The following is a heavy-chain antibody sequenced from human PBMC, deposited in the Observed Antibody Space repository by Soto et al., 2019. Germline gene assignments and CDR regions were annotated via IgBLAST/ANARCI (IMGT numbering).Heavy chain of an antibody. CDR1: GYSFSSYW. CDR3: ARHRDAFDI. Sequence: GESLKISCKGSGYSFSSYWIAWVRQMPGKGLEWMGIIYPGDSDTRNSPSFQGQVTISADKSITTAYLQWSSLKASDTAMYYCARHRDAFDIWGQGTMVTVSS. J-gene: IGHJ3*02. CDR2: IYPGDSDT. V-gene: IGHV5-51*01.